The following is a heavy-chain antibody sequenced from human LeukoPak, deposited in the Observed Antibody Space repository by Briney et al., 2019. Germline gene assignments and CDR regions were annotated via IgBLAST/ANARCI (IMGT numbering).Heavy chain of an antibody. CDR3: ARAWEAVAGNYGVIDY. CDR2: IGGSGVRT. D-gene: IGHD4-17*01. Sequence: GGTLRLSCSASGFTFTTYGMNWVRQAPGKGLEWVSGIGGSGVRTYYADSVKGRFTISRDNSKNTLYLQMNSLRAEDTAVYYCARAWEAVAGNYGVIDYWGQGTLVTVSS. CDR1: GFTFTTYG. J-gene: IGHJ4*02. V-gene: IGHV3-23*01.